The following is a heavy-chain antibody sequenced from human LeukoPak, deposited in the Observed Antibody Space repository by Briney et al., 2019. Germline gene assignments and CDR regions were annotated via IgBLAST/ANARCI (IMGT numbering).Heavy chain of an antibody. CDR3: ARDGKDIVVVPADIGDY. Sequence: GGSLRLSCAASGFTFSSYSMNWVRQAPGKGLEWVSYISSSSSTIYYADSVKGRFTISRDNAKNPLYLQMNSLRDEDTAVYYCARDGKDIVVVPADIGDYWGQGTLVTVSS. CDR1: GFTFSSYS. CDR2: ISSSSSTI. J-gene: IGHJ4*02. D-gene: IGHD2-2*01. V-gene: IGHV3-48*02.